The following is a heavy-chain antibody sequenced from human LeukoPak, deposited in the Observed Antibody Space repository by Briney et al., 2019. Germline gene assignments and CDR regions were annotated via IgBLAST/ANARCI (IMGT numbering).Heavy chain of an antibody. V-gene: IGHV3-48*01. J-gene: IGHJ4*02. CDR1: GFTFSSYS. Sequence: PGGSLRLSCAVSGFTFSSYSMNWVRQAPGKGLEWVSYISSSSSTIYYADSVRGRFTASRDNAKNSLYLQMNSLRAEDTAVYYCARTPGGCSSTSCWGQGNLVTVSS. CDR3: ARTPGGCSSTSC. D-gene: IGHD2-2*01. CDR2: ISSSSSTI.